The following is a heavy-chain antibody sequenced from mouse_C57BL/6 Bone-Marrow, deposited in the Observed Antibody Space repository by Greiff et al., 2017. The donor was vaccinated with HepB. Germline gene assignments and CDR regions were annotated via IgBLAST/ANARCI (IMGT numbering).Heavy chain of an antibody. CDR1: GFSLTSYA. V-gene: IGHV2-9-1*01. D-gene: IGHD2-3*01. Sequence: VQLQESGPGLVAPSQSLSITCTVSGFSLTSYAISWVRQPPGKGLEWLGVIWTGGGTNYNSALKSRLSISKDNSKSQVFLKMNSLQTDDTARYYCARTFYDGYYGRYFDVWGTGTTVTVSS. CDR3: ARTFYDGYYGRYFDV. CDR2: IWTGGGT. J-gene: IGHJ1*03.